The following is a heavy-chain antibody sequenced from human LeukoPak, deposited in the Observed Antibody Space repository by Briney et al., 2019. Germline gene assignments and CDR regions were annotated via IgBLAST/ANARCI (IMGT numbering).Heavy chain of an antibody. Sequence: GGPLRLSCAASGFTFSSYAMSWVRQAPGKGLEWVSAVSGSGGSTFYADSVKGRFTISRDNSMNTLYLQMNSLRAEDSAVYYCAKDSGIWGFDTWGQGTLVTVSS. J-gene: IGHJ5*02. CDR3: AKDSGIWGFDT. V-gene: IGHV3-23*01. D-gene: IGHD2/OR15-2a*01. CDR1: GFTFSSYA. CDR2: VSGSGGST.